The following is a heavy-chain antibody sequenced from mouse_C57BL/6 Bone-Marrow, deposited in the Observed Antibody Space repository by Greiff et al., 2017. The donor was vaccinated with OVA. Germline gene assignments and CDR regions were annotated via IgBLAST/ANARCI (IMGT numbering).Heavy chain of an antibody. Sequence: QVQLQQPGAELVRPGASVTLSCKASGYTFTDYEMHWVKQTPVHGLEWIGAIDPETGGTAYNQKFKGKAILTADKSSSTAYMELRSLTSEDSAVYYSTPIYYGNYFWYFDVWGTGTTVTVSS. D-gene: IGHD2-1*01. CDR3: TPIYYGNYFWYFDV. J-gene: IGHJ1*03. V-gene: IGHV1-15*01. CDR2: IDPETGGT. CDR1: GYTFTDYE.